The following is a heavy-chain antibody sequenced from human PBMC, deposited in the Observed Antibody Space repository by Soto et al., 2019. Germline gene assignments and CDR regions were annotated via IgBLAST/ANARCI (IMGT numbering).Heavy chain of an antibody. J-gene: IGHJ6*02. CDR2: IYHSGST. V-gene: IGHV4-30-2*01. CDR3: ASKSYCGGMDV. Sequence: PSGALSPPRIVSGGALSMYFWGLIRQPPGKGLEWIGYIYHSGSTYYNPSLKSRVTISVDRSKNQFSLKLSSVTAADTAVYYCASKSYCGGMDVWGQGTTVTVSS. CDR1: GGALSMYF. D-gene: IGHD3-10*01.